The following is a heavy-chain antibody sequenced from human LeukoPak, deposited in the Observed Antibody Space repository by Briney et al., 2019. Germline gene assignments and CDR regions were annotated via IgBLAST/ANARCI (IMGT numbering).Heavy chain of an antibody. CDR3: ARGALRYFDWSSRGLDY. CDR2: INPSGGST. Sequence: ASVKVSCKASGYTFTSYYMHWVRQAPRQGLEWMGIINPSGGSTSYAQKFQGRVTMTRDTSTSTVYMELSSLRSEDTAVYYCARGALRYFDWSSRGLDYWGQGTLVTVSS. CDR1: GYTFTSYY. V-gene: IGHV1-46*01. J-gene: IGHJ4*02. D-gene: IGHD3-9*01.